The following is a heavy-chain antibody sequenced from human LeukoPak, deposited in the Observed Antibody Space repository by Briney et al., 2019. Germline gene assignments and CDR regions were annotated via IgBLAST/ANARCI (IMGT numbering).Heavy chain of an antibody. V-gene: IGHV4-31*03. J-gene: IGHJ6*04. CDR3: ARGRCYGDYVRRVAARRYYGMDV. CDR2: IHYSGST. Sequence: SETLSLTCSVSGGSISSGSYYWSWIRQHPGKGLEWIGYIHYSGSTYYNPSLKSRVTISVDRSKNQFSLKLNSVTAADTAVYYCARGRCYGDYVRRVAARRYYGMDVWGKGTTVTVSS. D-gene: IGHD4-17*01. CDR1: GGSISSGSYY.